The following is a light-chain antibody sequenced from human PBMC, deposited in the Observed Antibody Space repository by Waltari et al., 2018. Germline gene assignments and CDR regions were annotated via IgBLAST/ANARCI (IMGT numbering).Light chain of an antibody. Sequence: QSALTQPASVSGSPGQSITISCIGTSSDVGGYSLFPWYQQHPGKAPKLMIYEDTKRPAGVSNRLSGFKTGNTASLTISGLQAEDEADYYCCSYIRNVTWVFGGGTKLTVL. V-gene: IGLV2-23*01. CDR1: SSDVGGYSL. J-gene: IGLJ3*02. CDR3: CSYIRNVTWV. CDR2: EDT.